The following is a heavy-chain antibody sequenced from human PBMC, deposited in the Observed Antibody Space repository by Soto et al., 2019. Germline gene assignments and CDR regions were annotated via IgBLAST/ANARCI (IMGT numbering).Heavy chain of an antibody. J-gene: IGHJ4*02. CDR3: ASAIRIPIDY. CDR2: IYSKAGTI. V-gene: IGHV1-18*01. CDR1: GYTFNDFG. Sequence: QVQLVQSGAEVQKPGASVKVSCKTSGYTFNDFGITWVRQAPGLGLEWLGWIYSKAGTINFAPKFPGRVIMTTDTSTSTAALVLTSLPFYDSAVYFSASAIRIPIDYWSQGTLVTVSS. D-gene: IGHD2-21*01.